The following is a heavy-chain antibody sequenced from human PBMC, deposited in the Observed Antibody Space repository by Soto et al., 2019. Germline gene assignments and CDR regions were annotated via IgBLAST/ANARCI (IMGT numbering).Heavy chain of an antibody. D-gene: IGHD3-3*01. Sequence: QLQLQESGPGLVKPSETLSLICTVSGGSFSSGSHYWGWIRQPPGKGLEWIGSMSYSGNTYYNPSLNSRVTISVATSGNQFSLKLNSVTAADTAVYYCARGHGGVSVFGAPGHFASWGEGTLVTVSS. CDR1: GGSFSSGSHY. J-gene: IGHJ4*02. CDR2: MSYSGNT. CDR3: ARGHGGVSVFGAPGHFAS. V-gene: IGHV4-39*01.